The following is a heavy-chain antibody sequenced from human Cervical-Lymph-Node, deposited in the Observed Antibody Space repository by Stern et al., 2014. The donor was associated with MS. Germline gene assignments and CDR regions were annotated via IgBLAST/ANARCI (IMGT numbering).Heavy chain of an antibody. V-gene: IGHV4-61*01. CDR3: ARDRVTTRNLDY. CDR1: GGSVSSGSYY. J-gene: IGHJ4*02. Sequence: VHLVESGPGLVKPSETLSLTCTVSGGSVSSGSYYWSWIRQPPGKRLDWIGYIYYSGSTNYNPSLKSRVTISVDTSKNQFSLKLSSVTAADTAVYYCARDRVTTRNLDYWGQGTLVTVSS. CDR2: IYYSGST. D-gene: IGHD4-17*01.